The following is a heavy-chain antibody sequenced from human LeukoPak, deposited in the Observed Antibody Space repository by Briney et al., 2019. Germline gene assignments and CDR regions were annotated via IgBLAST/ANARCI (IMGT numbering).Heavy chain of an antibody. Sequence: SETLSLTCTVSGGSISSSSYYWGWIRQPPGKGLEWIGSIYYSGSTYYNPSLKSRVTISVDTSKNQFSLKLSSVTAADTAVYYCALLMDYGDYTVDYWGQGTLVTVSS. D-gene: IGHD4-17*01. J-gene: IGHJ4*02. V-gene: IGHV4-39*07. CDR1: GGSISSSSYY. CDR3: ALLMDYGDYTVDY. CDR2: IYYSGST.